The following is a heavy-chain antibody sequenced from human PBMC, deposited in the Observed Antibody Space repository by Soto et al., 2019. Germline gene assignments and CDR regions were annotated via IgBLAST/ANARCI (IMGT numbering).Heavy chain of an antibody. CDR1: GFTFSTYS. CDR2: ISSSSGYI. CDR3: ARVRSYSYGQVYGMDV. V-gene: IGHV3-21*01. J-gene: IGHJ6*02. D-gene: IGHD5-18*01. Sequence: EVQLVESGGGLVKPGGSLRLSCAASGFTFSTYSMNWVRQAPGKGLEWVSSISSSSGYIYYADSVKGRFTISRDDAKNSLSLQMNILRAEDTAVYYCARVRSYSYGQVYGMDVWGQGTTVTVSS.